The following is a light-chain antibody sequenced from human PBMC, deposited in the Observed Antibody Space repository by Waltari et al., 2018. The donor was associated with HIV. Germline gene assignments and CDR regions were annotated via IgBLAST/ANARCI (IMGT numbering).Light chain of an antibody. J-gene: IGKJ4*01. CDR2: WAS. Sequence: DIVMSQSPEYLAVSLGARATINCRSSQSVLYSSNNNNYLAWFQQKPGQPPKVLIYWASNRVSGVPDRFSGGGSGTDFTLTISSLQAEDVAVYYCQQYYSAPVTCGGGNKVEIK. CDR3: QQYYSAPVT. V-gene: IGKV4-1*01. CDR1: QSVLYSSNNNNY.